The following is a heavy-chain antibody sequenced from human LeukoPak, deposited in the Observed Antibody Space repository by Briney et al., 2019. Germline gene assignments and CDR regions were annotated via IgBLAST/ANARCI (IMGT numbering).Heavy chain of an antibody. V-gene: IGHV3-30*03. Sequence: GGSLRLSCAASRFTFSSYGMHWVRQAPGKGLEWVAVISHDGNDKYYADSLKGRITISRDNSKNTLCLQMNSLRAEDTAVYYCARDAGTWGYGYNFDYWGQGTLVSVSS. D-gene: IGHD6-13*01. CDR1: RFTFSSYG. CDR2: ISHDGNDK. CDR3: ARDAGTWGYGYNFDY. J-gene: IGHJ4*02.